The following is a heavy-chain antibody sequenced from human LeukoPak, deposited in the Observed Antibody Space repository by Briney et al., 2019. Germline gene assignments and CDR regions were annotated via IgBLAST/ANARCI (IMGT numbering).Heavy chain of an antibody. Sequence: KPSQTLSLTCTVSGGSISSGGYYWSWIPQHPGKGLEWIGYIYYSGSTYYNPSLKSRVTISVDTSKNQFSLKLSSVTAADTAVYYCARCGKDGDYVQNWGQGTLVTVSS. CDR2: IYYSGST. V-gene: IGHV4-31*03. CDR3: ARCGKDGDYVQN. CDR1: GGSISSGGYY. D-gene: IGHD4-17*01. J-gene: IGHJ4*02.